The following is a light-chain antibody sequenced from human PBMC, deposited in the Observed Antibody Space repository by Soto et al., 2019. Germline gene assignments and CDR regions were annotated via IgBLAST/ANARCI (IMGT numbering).Light chain of an antibody. J-gene: IGKJ4*01. CDR3: QQSYSTPKT. CDR2: ATS. CDR1: QSIAIY. Sequence: MQMTQSPSSLSASVGHRVTITCRASQSIAIYLDWYQQKPGKAPRLLIYATSSLHSGIPARFSGSGSGTDFTLTISRLQPEDFAAYYCQQSYSTPKTFGRGTKVDIK. V-gene: IGKV1-39*01.